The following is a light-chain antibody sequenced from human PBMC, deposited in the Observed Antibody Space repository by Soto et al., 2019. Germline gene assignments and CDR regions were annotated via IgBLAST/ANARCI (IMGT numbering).Light chain of an antibody. CDR3: CSYADGSIYSET. CDR1: SRDVGAYDY. Sequence: QSVLTQPASVSGSPGQSITISCTGTSRDVGAYDYVSWYLQYPDKAPQLLIYYVDHRPSGVSSRFSGSKSGNTASLTISGLQAEDEGDYYCCSYADGSIYSETFGRGTKVTVL. J-gene: IGLJ2*01. CDR2: YVD. V-gene: IGLV2-14*03.